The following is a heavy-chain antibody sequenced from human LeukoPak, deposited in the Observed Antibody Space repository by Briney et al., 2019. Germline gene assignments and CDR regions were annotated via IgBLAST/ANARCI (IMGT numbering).Heavy chain of an antibody. J-gene: IGHJ4*02. CDR1: GGSISSSSYY. CDR2: IYYSGST. V-gene: IGHV4-39*01. D-gene: IGHD1-26*01. Sequence: SETLSLTCTVSGGSISSSSYYWGWIRQPPGKGLEWIGSIYYSGSTYYNPSLKSRVTISVDTSKNQFSLKLSSVTAADTAVYYCARRGKWELLRYFDYWGQGTLVTVSS. CDR3: ARRGKWELLRYFDY.